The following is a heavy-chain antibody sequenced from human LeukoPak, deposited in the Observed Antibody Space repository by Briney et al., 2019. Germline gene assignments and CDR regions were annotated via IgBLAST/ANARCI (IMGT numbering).Heavy chain of an antibody. CDR3: AKGRGYSYGEGLDH. J-gene: IGHJ4*02. D-gene: IGHD5-18*01. CDR2: ISGSGGST. V-gene: IGHV3-23*01. Sequence: GGSLRLSCAASGFTFSSYAMSWVRQAPGRGLEWVSAISGSGGSTYYADSVKGRFTISRDNSKNTLYLQMNSLRAEDTAVYYCAKGRGYSYGEGLDHWGQGTLVTVSS. CDR1: GFTFSSYA.